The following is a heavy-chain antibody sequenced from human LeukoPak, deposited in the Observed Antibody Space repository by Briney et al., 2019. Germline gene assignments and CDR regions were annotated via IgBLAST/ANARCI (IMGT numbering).Heavy chain of an antibody. CDR3: ATYPLKITMIVVATSKYYFDY. Sequence: ASVKVSCKVSGYTLTELSMHWVRQAPGKGLEWMGGFDPEDGETIYAQKFQGRVTMTEDTSTDTAYMELRSLRSEDTAVYYCATYPLKITMIVVATSKYYFDYWGQGTLVTVSS. CDR2: FDPEDGET. J-gene: IGHJ4*02. CDR1: GYTLTELS. V-gene: IGHV1-24*01. D-gene: IGHD3-22*01.